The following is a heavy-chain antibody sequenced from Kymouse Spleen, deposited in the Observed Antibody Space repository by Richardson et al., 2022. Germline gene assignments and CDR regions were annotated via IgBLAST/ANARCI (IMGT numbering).Heavy chain of an antibody. CDR1: GGSFSGYY. Sequence: QVQLQQWGAGLLKPSETLSLTCAVYGGSFSGYYWSWIRQPPGKGLEWIGEINHSGSTNYNPSLKSRVTISVDTSKNQFSLKLSSVTAADTAVYYCARGYSSSSLGVWGQGTTVTVSS. J-gene: IGHJ6*02. V-gene: IGHV4-34*01. D-gene: IGHD6-6*01. CDR3: ARGYSSSSLGV. CDR2: INHSGST.